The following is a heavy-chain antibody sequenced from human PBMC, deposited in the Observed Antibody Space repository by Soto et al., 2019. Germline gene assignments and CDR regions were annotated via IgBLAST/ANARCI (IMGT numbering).Heavy chain of an antibody. Sequence: SQTLSLTCAISGDSVSSNTASWNWIRQSPSRGLEWLGRTYFRSKWYNDYAVTVKSRIIINPDTSNNQFSRQLNSVKPEYTAVYFCAKGDNLGPKTGYAFDPWGQGIMVTVSS. CDR1: GDSVSSNTAS. V-gene: IGHV6-1*01. CDR3: AKGDNLGPKTGYAFDP. CDR2: TYFRSKWYN. J-gene: IGHJ4*01. D-gene: IGHD5-12*01.